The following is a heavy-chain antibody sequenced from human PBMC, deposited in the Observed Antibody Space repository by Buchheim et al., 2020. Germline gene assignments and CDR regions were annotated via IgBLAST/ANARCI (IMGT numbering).Heavy chain of an antibody. CDR2: ISGSGGST. CDR3: AKDLRGYSSSWYDCFDY. D-gene: IGHD6-13*01. Sequence: EVQLLESGGGLVQPGGSLRLSCAASGFTFSSYAMSWVRQAPGKGLEWVSAISGSGGSTYYADSVKGRFTLSRDNSKNTLYLQMNSLRAEDTAVYYCAKDLRGYSSSWYDCFDYWGQGTL. CDR1: GFTFSSYA. J-gene: IGHJ4*02. V-gene: IGHV3-23*01.